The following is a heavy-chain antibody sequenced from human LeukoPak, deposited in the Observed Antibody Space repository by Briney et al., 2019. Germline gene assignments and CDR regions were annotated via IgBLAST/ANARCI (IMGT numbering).Heavy chain of an antibody. Sequence: GGSLRLSCAASGFTVSGNYMSWVRQAPGKGPEWVSVIYTSGNTYYADSVKGRFTISRDTSKNTLSLQMNGLRAEDTAVYYCARALNPYSSGWSYDAFDIWGQGTMVTVSS. CDR1: GFTVSGNY. CDR2: IYTSGNT. V-gene: IGHV3-66*01. J-gene: IGHJ3*02. D-gene: IGHD6-19*01. CDR3: ARALNPYSSGWSYDAFDI.